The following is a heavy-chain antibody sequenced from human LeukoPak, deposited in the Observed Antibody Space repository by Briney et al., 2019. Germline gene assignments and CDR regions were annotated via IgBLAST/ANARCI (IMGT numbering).Heavy chain of an antibody. J-gene: IGHJ6*02. CDR2: ISFDGNNK. CDR3: TRGPRPLRYRSGGSCPSYYSGMDV. CDR1: GFTFSDYA. V-gene: IGHV3-30*04. D-gene: IGHD2-15*01. Sequence: GGSLRLSCAASGFTFSDYAMHWVRLAPGKGLEWVAVISFDGNNKYYADSVKGRFTISRDNSKNTLYLQMNSLRVEDTAVYSCTRGPRPLRYRSGGSCPSYYSGMDVWGQGTTVTVSS.